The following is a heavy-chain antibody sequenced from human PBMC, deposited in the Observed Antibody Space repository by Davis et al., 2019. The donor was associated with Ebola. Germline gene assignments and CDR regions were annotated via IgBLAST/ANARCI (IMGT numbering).Heavy chain of an antibody. V-gene: IGHV4-59*01. D-gene: IGHD3-22*01. J-gene: IGHJ6*03. CDR1: GGSISSYY. Sequence: PSEPLSLTCTVSGGSISSYYWSWIRQPPGKGLEWIGHIYYSGSTNYNPSLKSRVTISVDTSKNQFSLKLSSVTAADTAVYYCARGGGYYFMDVWGKGTTVTVSS. CDR3: ARGGGYYFMDV. CDR2: IYYSGST.